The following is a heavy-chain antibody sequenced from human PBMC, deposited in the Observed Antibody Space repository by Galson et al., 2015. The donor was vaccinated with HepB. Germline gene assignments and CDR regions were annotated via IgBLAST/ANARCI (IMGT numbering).Heavy chain of an antibody. J-gene: IGHJ4*02. CDR2: IWFDGSKT. CDR1: GFTFSSYG. CDR3: ARYNGNLAAFDY. V-gene: IGHV3-33*01. D-gene: IGHD1-1*01. Sequence: SLRLSCAASGFTFSSYGMHWVRQAPGKGLEWVAVIWFDGSKTYYVDSVEGRFTISRDNAKNTLYLQMNSLRAEDTAVYYRARYNGNLAAFDYWGQGTLVTVSS.